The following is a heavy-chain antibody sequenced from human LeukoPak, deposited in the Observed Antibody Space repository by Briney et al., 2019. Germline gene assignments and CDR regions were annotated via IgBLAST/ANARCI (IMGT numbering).Heavy chain of an antibody. Sequence: ASVKVSCKASGYTFTSYGISWARQAPGQGLEWMGWISAYNGNTNYARKLQGRVTMTTDTSTSTAYMELRSLRSDDTAVYYCAREREKYYDFWSGYYRTYYYYYMDVWGKGTTVTVSS. CDR2: ISAYNGNT. J-gene: IGHJ6*03. V-gene: IGHV1-18*01. CDR1: GYTFTSYG. D-gene: IGHD3-3*01. CDR3: AREREKYYDFWSGYYRTYYYYYMDV.